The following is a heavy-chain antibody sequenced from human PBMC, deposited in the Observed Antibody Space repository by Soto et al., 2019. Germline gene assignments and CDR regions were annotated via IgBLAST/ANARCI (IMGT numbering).Heavy chain of an antibody. V-gene: IGHV4-59*03. J-gene: IGHJ5*01. D-gene: IGHD5-18*01. CDR3: ALDHIRENWIQPWFEL. Sequence: SETLSLTCSVSDASISSYYWTWIRQSPGKGLEWIGYIYYTGITNYNPSLKSRVTISVDTSKNQFSLELTSVTAADTAVYYCALDHIRENWIQPWFELWGQGALVTV. CDR2: IYYTGIT. CDR1: DASISSYY.